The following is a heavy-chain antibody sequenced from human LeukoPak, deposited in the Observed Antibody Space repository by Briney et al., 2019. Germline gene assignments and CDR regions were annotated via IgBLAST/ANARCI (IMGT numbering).Heavy chain of an antibody. D-gene: IGHD5/OR15-5a*01. Sequence: PSETLSLTCSVSVDSLNSYWWSWIRQHPGRGLEWIAYIHHRGDTNYNPSLKSRVTISLDTSKNQVSLMLTSVNAADTGVYFCATHVLFDSYLYSYWCDPWGQGTLVTVCS. V-gene: IGHV4-59*08. J-gene: IGHJ5*02. CDR2: IHHRGDT. CDR3: ATHVLFDSYLYSYWCDP. CDR1: VDSLNSYW.